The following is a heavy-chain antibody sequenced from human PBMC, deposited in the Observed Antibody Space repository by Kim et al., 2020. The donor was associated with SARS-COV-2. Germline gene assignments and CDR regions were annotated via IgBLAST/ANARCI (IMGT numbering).Heavy chain of an antibody. J-gene: IGHJ5*02. Sequence: GGSLRHSCAASGFSFSTSSMNWVRQAPGKGLEWVSSISSSSSYVYYADSVKGRFTISRDNAKNSLYLQMNSLRAEDTAVYYCARSGLCGGDCYPLGWFYPWGEGTPVTASS. CDR1: GFSFSTSS. CDR2: ISSSSSYV. V-gene: IGHV3-21*01. CDR3: ARSGLCGGDCYPLGWFYP. D-gene: IGHD2-21*02.